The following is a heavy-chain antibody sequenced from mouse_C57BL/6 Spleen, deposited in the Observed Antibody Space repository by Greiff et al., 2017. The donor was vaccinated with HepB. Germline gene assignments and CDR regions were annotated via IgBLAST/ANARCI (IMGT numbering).Heavy chain of an antibody. CDR3: ARSYDYDDGYYAMDY. J-gene: IGHJ4*01. Sequence: EVQLQQSGPELVKPGASVKIPCKASGYTFTDYNMDWVKQSHGKSLEWIGDINPNNGGTIYNQKFKGKATLTVDKSSSTAYMELRSLTSEDTAVDYWARSYDYDDGYYAMDYWGQGTSVTVSS. CDR2: INPNNGGT. CDR1: GYTFTDYN. D-gene: IGHD2-4*01. V-gene: IGHV1-18*01.